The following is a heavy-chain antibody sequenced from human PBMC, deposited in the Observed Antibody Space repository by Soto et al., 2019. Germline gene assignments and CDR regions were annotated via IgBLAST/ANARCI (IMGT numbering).Heavy chain of an antibody. D-gene: IGHD1-26*01. CDR2: IYWNDDK. CDR1: GFSLSTSGVG. V-gene: IGHV2-5*01. CDR3: ARTWSYSSTFGYYFDY. Sequence: SVPTLVNPTQTLTLTCTFSGFSLSTSGVGVGWIRQPPGKALEWLALIYWNDDKRYSPSLKSRLTITKDTSKNQVVLTMTNMDPVDTATYYCARTWSYSSTFGYYFDYWGQGTLVTAPQ. J-gene: IGHJ4*02.